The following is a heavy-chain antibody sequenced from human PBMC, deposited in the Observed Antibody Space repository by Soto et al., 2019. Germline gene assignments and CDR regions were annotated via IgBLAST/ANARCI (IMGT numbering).Heavy chain of an antibody. CDR3: ARDLGAAANS. D-gene: IGHD2-15*01. CDR1: GFTFSRYG. J-gene: IGHJ4*02. Sequence: QVQLVESGGGVVQPGRSLRLSCVASGFTFSRYGMHWVRQAPGKGLEWVAVIWYDGNKKYYADSVKGRFTISRDNSKNTLHLQINSLRAEDTAVYYCARDLGAAANSWGQGTLVIVSS. CDR2: IWYDGNKK. V-gene: IGHV3-33*01.